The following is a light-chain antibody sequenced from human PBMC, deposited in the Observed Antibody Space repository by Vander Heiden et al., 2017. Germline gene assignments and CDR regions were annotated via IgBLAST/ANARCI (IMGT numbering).Light chain of an antibody. CDR3: NSQDSGGRHQ. CDR2: DKD. J-gene: IGLJ2*01. Sequence: SSELTQDPAVSVALGRTVRITCQGDSLRSYYASWYQQKPGQAPVLVIYDKDNRPKGMPDRFTGSSSENTASLTITGAQAEEEADYYCNSQDSGGRHQFGGVTELTVL. CDR1: SLRSYY. V-gene: IGLV3-19*01.